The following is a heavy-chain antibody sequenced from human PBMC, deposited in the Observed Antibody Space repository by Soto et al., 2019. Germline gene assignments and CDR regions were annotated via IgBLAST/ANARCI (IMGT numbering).Heavy chain of an antibody. Sequence: TGGSLRLSCKASGFSFSDYAMTGGRQAPGKGLEWVSVISGSGDNTFCAASVKGRFAISRDNSKNVLYLQMNSLSADDAAVYFCAKGRAITVYGVDILFDYWGLGTLVTVSS. CDR3: AKGRAITVYGVDILFDY. J-gene: IGHJ4*01. D-gene: IGHD3-3*01. CDR2: ISGSGDNT. V-gene: IGHV3-23*01. CDR1: GFSFSDYA.